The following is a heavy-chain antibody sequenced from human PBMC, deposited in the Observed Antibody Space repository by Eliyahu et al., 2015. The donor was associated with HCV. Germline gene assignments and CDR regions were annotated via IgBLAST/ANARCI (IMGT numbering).Heavy chain of an antibody. D-gene: IGHD3-3*01. Sequence: LEWVSAISGSGGSTYYADSVKGRFTISRDNSKNTLYLQMNSLRAEDTAVYYCARGGAVYYDFWSGSAGMDVWGQGTTVTVSS. CDR2: ISGSGGST. V-gene: IGHV3-23*01. CDR3: ARGGAVYYDFWSGSAGMDV. J-gene: IGHJ6*02.